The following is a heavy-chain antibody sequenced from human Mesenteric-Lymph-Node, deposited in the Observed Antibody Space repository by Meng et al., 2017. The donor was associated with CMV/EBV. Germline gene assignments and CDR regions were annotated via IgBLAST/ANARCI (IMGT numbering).Heavy chain of an antibody. CDR1: GFTFSSYS. CDR3: ARGGSGIAAYYFDY. V-gene: IGHV3-21*01. J-gene: IGHJ4*02. CDR2: ISSSSSYI. Sequence: GGSLRLSCAASGFTFSSYSMNWVRQAPGKGLEWVSSISSSSSYIYYADSVKGRFTIPRDNAKNSLYLQMNSLRAEDTAVYYCARGGSGIAAYYFDYWGQGTLVTVSS. D-gene: IGHD6-13*01.